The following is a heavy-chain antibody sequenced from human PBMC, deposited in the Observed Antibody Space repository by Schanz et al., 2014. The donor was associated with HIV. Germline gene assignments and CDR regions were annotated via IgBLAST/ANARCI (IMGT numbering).Heavy chain of an antibody. Sequence: QVQLVESGGGVVQPGRSLRLSCAASGFTFNSYGMHWVRQAPGKGLEWGSVISYDGRNKLYADSVKGRFTISRDNSKNTLYLQLKSLRADDTAVYYCAKDRNYYDSKYFGKGNYYYYYGMDVWGQGTTVTVSS. V-gene: IGHV3-30*18. CDR1: GFTFNSYG. J-gene: IGHJ6*02. CDR3: AKDRNYYDSKYFGKGNYYYYYGMDV. D-gene: IGHD3-22*01. CDR2: ISYDGRNK.